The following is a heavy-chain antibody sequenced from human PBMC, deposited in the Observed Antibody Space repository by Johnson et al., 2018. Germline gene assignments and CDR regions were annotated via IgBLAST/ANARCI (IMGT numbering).Heavy chain of an antibody. CDR3: ANWESYYDFLGDTKCMDV. CDR1: GFPFNTSG. CDR2: LSSAGRNP. J-gene: IGHJ6*02. D-gene: IGHD3-3*01. Sequence: QVQLVQSGGGVVQPGRSLRLSCAASGFPFNTSGLHWVRQAPDKGLEWVAVLSSAGRNPYYADSVKGRFTISRANSKNTLYRQMTNLRAEDTAGYYRANWESYYDFLGDTKCMDVWGQGTTVTVS. V-gene: IGHV3-30*18.